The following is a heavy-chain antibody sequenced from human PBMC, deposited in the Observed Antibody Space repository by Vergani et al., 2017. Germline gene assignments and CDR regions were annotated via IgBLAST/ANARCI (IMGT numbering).Heavy chain of an antibody. V-gene: IGHV3-21*01. J-gene: IGHJ4*02. Sequence: DVHLAESGGGFFQPGGSLRLSCSASGFSFNSYWMHWVRQVPGKGLLCVSSISSSSSYIYYADSVKGRFTISRDNAKNSLYLQMNSLRAEDTAVYYCARPIAVAGNHSSYWGQGTLVTVSS. D-gene: IGHD6-19*01. CDR2: ISSSSSYI. CDR3: ARPIAVAGNHSSY. CDR1: GFSFNSYW.